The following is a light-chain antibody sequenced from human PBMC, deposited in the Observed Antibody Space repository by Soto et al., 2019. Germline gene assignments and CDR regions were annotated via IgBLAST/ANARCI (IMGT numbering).Light chain of an antibody. V-gene: IGLV2-14*01. CDR1: MRDVGAYNL. J-gene: IGLJ2*01. CDR2: EVR. Sequence: QSVLTQPASVSGSPGQSITISCAGPMRDVGAYNLASWYQQHPGRAPQLIIYEVRNRPSGISFRFSGSKSGNTASLTISGLQAEDEADYYCSSYTSKSSLIFGGGTKVTVL. CDR3: SSYTSKSSLI.